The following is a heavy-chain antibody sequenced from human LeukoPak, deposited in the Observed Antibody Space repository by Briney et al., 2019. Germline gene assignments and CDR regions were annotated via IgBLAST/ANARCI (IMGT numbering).Heavy chain of an antibody. CDR3: ARWRSSWYALYY. D-gene: IGHD6-13*01. Sequence: GSLRLSCAASGFTVSSNYMSWVRQAPGKGLEWVSVIYSGGSTYYADSVKGRFTISRDNSKNTLYLQMNSLRAEDTAVYYCARWRSSWYALYYWGQGTLVTVSS. J-gene: IGHJ4*02. V-gene: IGHV3-66*01. CDR2: IYSGGST. CDR1: GFTVSSNY.